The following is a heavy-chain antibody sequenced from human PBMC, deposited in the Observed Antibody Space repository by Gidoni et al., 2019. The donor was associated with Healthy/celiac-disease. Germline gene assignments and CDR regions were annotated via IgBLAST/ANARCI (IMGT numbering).Heavy chain of an antibody. Sequence: QVQLQQWGAGLLKPSETLSLTCAVYGGSFSGYYWSWIRQPPGKGLEGIGESNHSGSTNYNPSLKSRVTISVDTSKNQFSLKLSSVTAADTAVYYCARGGITMVRGVIITSFFDYWGQGTLVTVSS. D-gene: IGHD3-10*01. CDR3: ARGGITMVRGVIITSFFDY. CDR1: GGSFSGYY. J-gene: IGHJ4*02. CDR2: SNHSGST. V-gene: IGHV4-34*01.